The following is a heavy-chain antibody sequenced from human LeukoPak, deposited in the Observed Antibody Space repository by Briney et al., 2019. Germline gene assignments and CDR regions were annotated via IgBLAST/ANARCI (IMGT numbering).Heavy chain of an antibody. V-gene: IGHV1-18*01. CDR2: ISAYNGNT. CDR3: ARDGHGDCSSTSCFYYYYYMDV. CDR1: GYTFTSYG. D-gene: IGHD2-2*01. J-gene: IGHJ6*03. Sequence: ASVKVSCNASGYTFTSYGISWVRQAPGQGLEWMGWISAYNGNTNYAQKLQGRVTMTTDTSTSTAYMELRSLRSDDTAVYYCARDGHGDCSSTSCFYYYYYMDVWGKGTTVTVSS.